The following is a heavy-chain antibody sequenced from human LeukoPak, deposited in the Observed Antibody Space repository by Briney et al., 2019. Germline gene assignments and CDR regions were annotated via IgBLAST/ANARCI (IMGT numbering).Heavy chain of an antibody. V-gene: IGHV4-34*01. CDR3: ARGRKGLWFGEPIRY. Sequence: SETLSLTCAVYGGSFSGYYWSWIREPPGKGLEWMGEINHSGSTNYNPSLKSRVTISVDTSKNQFSLKLSSVTAADTAVYYCARGRKGLWFGEPIRYWGQGTLVTVSS. CDR1: GGSFSGYY. CDR2: INHSGST. J-gene: IGHJ4*02. D-gene: IGHD3-10*01.